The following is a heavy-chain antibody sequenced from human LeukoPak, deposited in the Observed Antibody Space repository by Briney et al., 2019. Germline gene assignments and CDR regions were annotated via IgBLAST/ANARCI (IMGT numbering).Heavy chain of an antibody. D-gene: IGHD2/OR15-2a*01. CDR3: ARDRIALSLYYFDY. CDR2: INPNSGGT. V-gene: IGHV1-2*06. J-gene: IGHJ4*02. CDR1: GYTFTGYY. Sequence: ASVKVSCKASGYTFTGYYMHWVRQAPGQGLEWMGRINPNSGGTNYAQKFQGRVTMNRDTSISTAYMELSRLRSDDTAVYYCARDRIALSLYYFDYWGQGTLVTVSS.